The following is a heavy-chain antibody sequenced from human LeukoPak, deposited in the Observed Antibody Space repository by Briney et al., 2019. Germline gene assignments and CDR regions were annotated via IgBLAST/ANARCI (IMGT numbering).Heavy chain of an antibody. J-gene: IGHJ4*02. D-gene: IGHD5-12*01. CDR1: GFTFSSYS. CDR2: ISSTSSYI. CDR3: ARGAASTGYDPYFDY. Sequence: GGSLRLSCAASGFTFSSYSMNWVRQAPGKGLEWVSSISSTSSYIYYADSLKGRFTISRDNAKNSLYLQMNSLRAEDTAVYYCARGAASTGYDPYFDYWGQGTLVTVSS. V-gene: IGHV3-21*01.